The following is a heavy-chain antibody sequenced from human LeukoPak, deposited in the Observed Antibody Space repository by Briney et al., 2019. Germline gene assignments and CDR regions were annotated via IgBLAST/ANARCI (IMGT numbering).Heavy chain of an antibody. CDR3: ARVAEMTTVTTGTTYYFDY. D-gene: IGHD4-17*01. CDR1: GYTFTGYY. V-gene: IGHV1-2*02. CDR2: INPNSGGT. Sequence: ASVKVSCKASGYTFTGYYMHWVRQAPGQGLEWMGWINPNSGGTNYAQKFQGRVTMTRDTSISTAYMELSRLRSDDTAVYYCARVAEMTTVTTGTTYYFDYWGQGTLVTVSS. J-gene: IGHJ4*02.